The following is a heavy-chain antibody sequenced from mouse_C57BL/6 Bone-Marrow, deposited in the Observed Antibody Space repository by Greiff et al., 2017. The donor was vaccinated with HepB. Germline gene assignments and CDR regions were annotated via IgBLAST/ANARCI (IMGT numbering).Heavy chain of an antibody. CDR2: IHPNSGST. Sequence: VQLQQPGAELVKPGASVKLSCKASGYTFTSYWMHWVKQRPGQGLEWIGMIHPNSGSTNYNEKFKSKATLTVDKSSSTAYMQLSSLTSEDSAVYYCARAPNLLLPAWFAYWGQGTLVTVSA. V-gene: IGHV1-64*01. CDR3: ARAPNLLLPAWFAY. CDR1: GYTFTSYW. J-gene: IGHJ3*01. D-gene: IGHD1-1*01.